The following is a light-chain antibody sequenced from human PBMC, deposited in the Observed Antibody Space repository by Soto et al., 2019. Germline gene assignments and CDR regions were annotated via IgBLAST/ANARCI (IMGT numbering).Light chain of an antibody. Sequence: EIVVTQSPVTLSVSPGDRATLSCRARHHVATNLAWYPQKPGQAHRLLIYGASTRTTGTSARLSGSGSGTEVTLAIISLQSDDCAGYYCQQYTTRPPCTFGQGTKV. J-gene: IGKJ1*01. CDR1: HHVATN. CDR2: GAS. CDR3: QQYTTRPPCT. V-gene: IGKV3-15*01.